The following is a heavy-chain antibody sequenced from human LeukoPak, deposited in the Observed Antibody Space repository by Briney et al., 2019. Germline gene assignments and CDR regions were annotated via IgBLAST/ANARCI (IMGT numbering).Heavy chain of an antibody. Sequence: ASVKVSCKASGYTFTSYDINWVRQATGQGLEWMGWMNPNSGNTGYAQKFQGRVTMTRNTSISTAYMELSSLRSEDTAVYYCARGARWDGMNYYCYYGMDVWGQGTTVTVSS. CDR3: ARGARWDGMNYYCYYGMDV. CDR2: MNPNSGNT. V-gene: IGHV1-8*01. CDR1: GYTFTSYD. J-gene: IGHJ6*02. D-gene: IGHD1-26*01.